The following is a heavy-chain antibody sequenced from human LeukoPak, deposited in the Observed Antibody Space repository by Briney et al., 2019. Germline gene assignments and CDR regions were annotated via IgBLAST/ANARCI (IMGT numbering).Heavy chain of an antibody. D-gene: IGHD5-18*01. J-gene: IGHJ4*02. CDR3: AKGEGYSYGLQDY. Sequence: GGSLRLSCAASGFTFSSYAMRWVRQAPGKGLEWVSGISGSGGSTHYADSVKGQFTISRDNSKNTLYLQMNSLRAEDTAVYYCAKGEGYSYGLQDYWGQGTLVTVSS. CDR2: ISGSGGST. CDR1: GFTFSSYA. V-gene: IGHV3-23*01.